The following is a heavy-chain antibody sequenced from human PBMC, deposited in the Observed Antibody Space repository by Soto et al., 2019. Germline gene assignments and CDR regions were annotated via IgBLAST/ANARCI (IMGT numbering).Heavy chain of an antibody. CDR2: ISSSGSTI. D-gene: IGHD3-10*01. CDR1: GFTFSSYE. CDR3: AGGVDTSFGYGMDV. V-gene: IGHV3-48*03. Sequence: GVSLRLSCAASGFTFSSYEMNWVRQAPGKGLEWVSYISSSGSTIYYADSVKGRFTISRDNAKNSLYLQMNSLRAEDTAVYYCAGGVDTSFGYGMDVWGQGTTVTVSS. J-gene: IGHJ6*02.